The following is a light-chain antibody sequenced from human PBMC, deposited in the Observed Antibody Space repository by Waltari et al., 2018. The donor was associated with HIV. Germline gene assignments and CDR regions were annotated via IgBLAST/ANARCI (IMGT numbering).Light chain of an antibody. CDR2: DVT. CDR3: SSYTSSISLV. CDR1: NNDVGTYNS. Sequence: QSALTQPASVSGSPGQSITIPCTGTNNDVGTYNSVSWYQQHPGKAPKLMIYDVTDRPSGVSDRFSGSKSGNTASLTISGLQAEDEADYYCSSYTSSISLVFGGGTKVTVL. J-gene: IGLJ3*02. V-gene: IGLV2-14*03.